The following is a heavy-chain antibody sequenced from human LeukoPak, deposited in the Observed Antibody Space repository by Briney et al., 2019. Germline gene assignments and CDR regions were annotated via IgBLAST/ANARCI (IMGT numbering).Heavy chain of an antibody. J-gene: IGHJ4*02. V-gene: IGHV5-51*01. CDR1: GYSFTSSW. Sequence: GESLKISCKGSGYSFTSSWIGWVRPMPGKGLEWMAIIYPGASNPRYSPSLQGQVTTSADKSISTAYLQWSSRKDSDTAMYYCAGQVRDAVSPFDYGGQGTLVTVSS. CDR2: IYPGASNP. D-gene: IGHD6-19*01. CDR3: AGQVRDAVSPFDY.